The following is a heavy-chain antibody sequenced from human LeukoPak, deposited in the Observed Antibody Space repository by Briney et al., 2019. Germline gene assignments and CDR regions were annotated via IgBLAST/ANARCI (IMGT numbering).Heavy chain of an antibody. V-gene: IGHV3-23*01. CDR3: AKDRLWFGEFPTLFDY. CDR2: ISGSGGST. D-gene: IGHD3-10*01. CDR1: GFTFSSYA. Sequence: PGGSLRLSCAASGFTFSSYAMSWVRQAPGKGLEWVSAISGSGGSTYYADSVKGQFTISRDNSKNTLYLQMNSLRAEDTAVYYCAKDRLWFGEFPTLFDYWGQGTLVTVSS. J-gene: IGHJ4*02.